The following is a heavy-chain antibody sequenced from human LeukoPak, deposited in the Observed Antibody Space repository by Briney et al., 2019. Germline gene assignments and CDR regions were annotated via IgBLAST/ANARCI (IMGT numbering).Heavy chain of an antibody. J-gene: IGHJ6*02. CDR3: ARKAYSSVSYDGMDV. V-gene: IGHV4-59*12. D-gene: IGHD6-25*01. Sequence: SETLTLTCTVSGGSLSSYYWSGIRQPPGEGLVWIGYIYYNGSTNYNPSLKSGVTISVDTTKNQFSMKLSSVTAADTAVYYCARKAYSSVSYDGMDVWGQGTTVTVSS. CDR2: IYYNGST. CDR1: GGSLSSYY.